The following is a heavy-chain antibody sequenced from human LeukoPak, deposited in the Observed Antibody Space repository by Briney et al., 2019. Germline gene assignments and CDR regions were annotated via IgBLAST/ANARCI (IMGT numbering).Heavy chain of an antibody. CDR2: IDPSDSYT. V-gene: IGHV5-10-1*01. CDR1: GYSFTKCW. J-gene: IGHJ3*02. Sequence: GESLEISCKGSGYSFTKCWISWVRQMPGKGLEWMGRIDPSDSYTKYSPSFQGHVTISADKSISTAYLQWSSLKASDTTMYYCARHYYETLSAFDIWGQGTMVTVSS. D-gene: IGHD3-22*01. CDR3: ARHYYETLSAFDI.